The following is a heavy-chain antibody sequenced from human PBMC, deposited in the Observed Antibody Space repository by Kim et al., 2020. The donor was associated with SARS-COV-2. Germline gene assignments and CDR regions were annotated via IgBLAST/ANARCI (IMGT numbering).Heavy chain of an antibody. J-gene: IGHJ6*02. D-gene: IGHD6-13*01. CDR3: TTDPILLGSSWYVTTSYYYYGMDV. CDR1: GFTFSNAW. CDR2: IKSKTDGGTT. Sequence: GGSLRLSCAASGFTFSNAWMSWVRQAPGKGLEWVGRIKSKTDGGTTDYAAPVKGRFTISRDDSKNTLYLQMNSLKTEDTAVYYCTTDPILLGSSWYVTTSYYYYGMDVWGQGTTVTVSS. V-gene: IGHV3-15*01.